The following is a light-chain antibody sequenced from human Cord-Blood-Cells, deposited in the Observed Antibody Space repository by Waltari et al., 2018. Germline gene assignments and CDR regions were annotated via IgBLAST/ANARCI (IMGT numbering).Light chain of an antibody. CDR2: DVS. CDR3: CSYAGSYTYV. CDR1: RSALGGYNS. Sequence: HSALTQPRSVSGSPGQSVTIPRTRPRSALGGYNSLTWYQQHPGKAPKLMIYDVSKRPSGVPDRFSGSKSGNTASLTISGLQADDEADYYCCSYAGSYTYVFGTGTKVTVL. V-gene: IGLV2-11*01. J-gene: IGLJ1*01.